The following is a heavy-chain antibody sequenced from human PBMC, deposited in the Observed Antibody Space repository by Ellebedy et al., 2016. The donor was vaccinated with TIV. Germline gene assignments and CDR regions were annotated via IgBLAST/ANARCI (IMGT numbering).Heavy chain of an antibody. J-gene: IGHJ4*02. CDR2: INPNSGGT. CDR1: GYTFTGYD. CDR3: ARDRSDRNFDY. Sequence: ASVKVSCKASGYTFTGYDIHWVRQAPGQGLEWMGWINPNSGGTNYAQKFQGRVTMTRDTSISTAYMELSRLRSDDTAVYYCARDRSDRNFDYWGQGTLVTVSS. V-gene: IGHV1-2*02.